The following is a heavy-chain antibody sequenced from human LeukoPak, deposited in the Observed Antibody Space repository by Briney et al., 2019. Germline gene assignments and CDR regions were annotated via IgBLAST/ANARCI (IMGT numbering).Heavy chain of an antibody. J-gene: IGHJ3*02. Sequence: GGSLRLSCAASGFTFSSYSMNWVRQAPGKGLEWVSSISGSSSYMYYADSVKGRFTISRDNARNSLYLQMNSLGAEDTAVYYCAGDHDYDYIWGSHRPDAFDIWGQGTMVTVSS. V-gene: IGHV3-21*01. D-gene: IGHD3-16*02. CDR2: ISGSSSYM. CDR3: AGDHDYDYIWGSHRPDAFDI. CDR1: GFTFSSYS.